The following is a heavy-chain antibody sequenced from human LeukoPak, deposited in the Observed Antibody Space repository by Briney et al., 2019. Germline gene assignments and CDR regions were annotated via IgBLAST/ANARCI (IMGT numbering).Heavy chain of an antibody. Sequence: GGSLRLSCAASGFTFSSYAMHWVRQAPGKGLEWVAVISYDGSNKYYADSVKGRFTISRDNSKNTLYLQMNSLRAEDTAVYYCAKDSGQWLWTHGAFAFGYMDVWGKGTTVTISS. CDR2: ISYDGSNK. J-gene: IGHJ6*03. CDR1: GFTFSSYA. CDR3: AKDSGQWLWTHGAFAFGYMDV. V-gene: IGHV3-30*04. D-gene: IGHD6-19*01.